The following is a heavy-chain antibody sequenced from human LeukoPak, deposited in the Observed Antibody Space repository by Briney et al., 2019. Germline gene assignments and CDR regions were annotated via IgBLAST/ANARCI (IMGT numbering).Heavy chain of an antibody. Sequence: ASGPTLVKPPQTLTLTCTFSGFSLRTRGVGVGWIRQPPGKALEWLPLIYWDDDKRYSPSLKSRLTITKDTSKNQVVLTMTNTDPVDTATYCCAHRQPGPGIAAAATYSSGWSDFDYWGQGTLVTVSS. D-gene: IGHD6-13*01. CDR3: AHRQPGPGIAAAATYSSGWSDFDY. CDR2: IYWDDDK. J-gene: IGHJ4*02. V-gene: IGHV2-5*02. CDR1: GFSLRTRGVG.